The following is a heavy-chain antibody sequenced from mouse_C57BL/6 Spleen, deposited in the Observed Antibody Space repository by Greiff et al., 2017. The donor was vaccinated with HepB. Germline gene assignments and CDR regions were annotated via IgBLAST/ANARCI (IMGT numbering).Heavy chain of an antibody. J-gene: IGHJ4*01. CDR1: GYAFTNYL. D-gene: IGHD1-1*01. CDR2: INPGSGGT. V-gene: IGHV1-54*01. CDR3: AREGSSGDYAMDD. Sequence: QVQLQQSGAELVRPGTSVKVSCKASGYAFTNYLIEWVKQRPGQGLEWIGVINPGSGGTNYNEKFKGKATLTADKSSSTAYMQLSSLTSEDSAVYFCAREGSSGDYAMDDWGQGTSVTVSS.